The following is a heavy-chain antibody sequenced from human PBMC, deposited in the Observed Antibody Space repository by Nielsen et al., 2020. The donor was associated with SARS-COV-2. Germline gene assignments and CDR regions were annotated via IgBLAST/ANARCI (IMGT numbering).Heavy chain of an antibody. CDR3: ACGGMDV. Sequence: GESLKIPCAASGFTFSSYAMSWVRQAPGKGLEWVSAISGSGGSTYYADSVKGRFTISRDNAKNSLYLQMNSLRAEDTALYYCACGGMDVWGQGTTVTVSS. D-gene: IGHD1-26*01. CDR1: GFTFSSYA. V-gene: IGHV3-23*01. CDR2: ISGSGGST. J-gene: IGHJ6*02.